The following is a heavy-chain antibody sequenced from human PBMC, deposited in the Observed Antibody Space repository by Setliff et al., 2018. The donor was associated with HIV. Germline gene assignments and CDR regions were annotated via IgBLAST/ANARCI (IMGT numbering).Heavy chain of an antibody. CDR1: GGSINSSTYY. CDR3: ARGGGPDTNFDS. V-gene: IGHV4-39*07. J-gene: IGHJ4*02. CDR2: FYYSGRT. Sequence: ETLSLTCTVSGGSINSSTYYWGWIRQPPGKGLEWIGSFYYSGRTYYSPSLKSRVTISVDTSKNQFSLRLSSVTAADTAVYYCARGGGPDTNFDSWGRGTQVTVSS.